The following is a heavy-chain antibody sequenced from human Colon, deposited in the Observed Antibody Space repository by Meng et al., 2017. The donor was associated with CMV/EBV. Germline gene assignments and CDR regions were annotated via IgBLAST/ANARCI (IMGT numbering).Heavy chain of an antibody. Sequence: QGRLVQSGARGKNPGSSVKVSCKASGGTCSSYAISWVRQAPGQGLEWMGGIIPIFGTANYAQKFQGRVTITADESTSTAYMELSSLRSEDTAVYYCARDIDSAEGYWGQGTLVTVSS. D-gene: IGHD1-26*01. CDR1: GGTCSSYA. CDR2: IIPIFGTA. CDR3: ARDIDSAEGY. V-gene: IGHV1-69*12. J-gene: IGHJ4*02.